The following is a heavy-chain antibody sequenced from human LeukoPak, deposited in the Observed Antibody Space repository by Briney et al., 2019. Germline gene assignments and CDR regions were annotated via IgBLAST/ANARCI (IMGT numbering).Heavy chain of an antibody. Sequence: GGSLRLSCAASGFTFDDYAMHWVRQAPGKGLEWVSGISWNSGSIGYADSVKGRFSISRDKSKNTLYLQMNSLRAEDTAVYYCAKGRGYCSSTSCSFDYWGQGTLVTVSS. CDR3: AKGRGYCSSTSCSFDY. CDR2: ISWNSGSI. V-gene: IGHV3-9*01. D-gene: IGHD2-2*01. CDR1: GFTFDDYA. J-gene: IGHJ4*02.